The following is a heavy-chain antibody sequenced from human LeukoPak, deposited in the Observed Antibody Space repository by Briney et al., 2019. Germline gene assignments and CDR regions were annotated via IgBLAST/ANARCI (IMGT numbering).Heavy chain of an antibody. CDR1: GGSFSGYY. D-gene: IGHD7-27*01. V-gene: IGHV4-34*01. CDR2: INHNGGT. J-gene: IGHJ4*02. Sequence: LETLSLTCAVYGGSFSGYYWSWIRQPPGKGLEWIGEINHNGGTNYNPSLKSRVTISVDTSKNQFSLRLNSVTAADTAVYYCARAQTGDRSAVFDYWGQGTLVTVSS. CDR3: ARAQTGDRSAVFDY.